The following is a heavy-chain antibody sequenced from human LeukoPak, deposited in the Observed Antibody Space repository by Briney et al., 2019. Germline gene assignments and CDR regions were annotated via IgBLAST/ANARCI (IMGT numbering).Heavy chain of an antibody. Sequence: LSGGSLRLSCVASGFTFSSYALSWVRQAPGKGLEWVSAISGSGGSTYYADSVKGRFTISRDNSKNTLYLQMNSLRAEDTAVYYCAKDPQYYYDCSGYYVESYYFDYWGQGTLVTVSS. V-gene: IGHV3-23*01. CDR3: AKDPQYYYDCSGYYVESYYFDY. D-gene: IGHD3-22*01. CDR1: GFTFSSYA. CDR2: ISGSGGST. J-gene: IGHJ4*02.